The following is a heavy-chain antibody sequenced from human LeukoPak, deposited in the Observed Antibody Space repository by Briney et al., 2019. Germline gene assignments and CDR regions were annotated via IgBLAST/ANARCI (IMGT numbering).Heavy chain of an antibody. D-gene: IGHD6-19*01. CDR1: GFTFSSYA. CDR3: AKGRSSGWYENWFDP. V-gene: IGHV3-23*01. Sequence: GGSLRLSCAASGFTFSSYAMSWVRQAPGEGLEWVSAISGSGGSTYYADSVKGRFTISRDNSKNTLYLQMNSLRAEDTAVYYCAKGRSSGWYENWFDPWGQGTLVTVSS. CDR2: ISGSGGST. J-gene: IGHJ5*02.